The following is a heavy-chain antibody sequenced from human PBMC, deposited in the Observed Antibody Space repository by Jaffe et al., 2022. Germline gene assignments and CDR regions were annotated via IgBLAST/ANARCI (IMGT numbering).Heavy chain of an antibody. CDR1: GFTFSDHY. Sequence: EVQLVESGGGLVQPGGSLRLSCAASGFTFSDHYMDWVRQAPGKGLEWVGRTRNKANSYTTEYAASVKGRFTISRDDSKNSLYLQMNSLKTEDTAVYYCATVSYDYYYYYMDVWGKGTTVTVSS. J-gene: IGHJ6*03. CDR2: TRNKANSYTT. CDR3: ATVSYDYYYYYMDV. V-gene: IGHV3-72*01. D-gene: IGHD3-10*01.